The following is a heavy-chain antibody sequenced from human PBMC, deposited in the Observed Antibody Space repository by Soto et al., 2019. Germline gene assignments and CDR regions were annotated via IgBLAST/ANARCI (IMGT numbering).Heavy chain of an antibody. D-gene: IGHD2-21*01. V-gene: IGHV1-46*01. CDR2: INPDTGTT. J-gene: IGHJ4*02. CDR3: ANCPIYGGDSYFAY. CDR1: GFTFTHYY. Sequence: QVQLVQSGAEVRKPGASVRLSCQASGFTFTHYYIHCVRQAPGLGLEWLGIINPDTGTTSYGQPFQGRVTQTTDTSASTVYLELSGLAAEDTAVYYCANCPIYGGDSYFAYWGQGTLVTVSS.